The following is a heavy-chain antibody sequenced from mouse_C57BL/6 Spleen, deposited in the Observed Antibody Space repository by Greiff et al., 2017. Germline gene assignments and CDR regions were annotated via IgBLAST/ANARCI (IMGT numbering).Heavy chain of an antibody. J-gene: IGHJ1*03. CDR3: ARNYDGYYRYFDV. D-gene: IGHD2-3*01. CDR2: INPNYGTT. Sequence: VQLKESGPELVKPGASVKISCKASGYSFTDYNMNWVKQGNGKSLEWIGVINPNYGTTTSNQKFKGKGTLTVDQSSSTAYMQLNSLTSEDSAVYYCARNYDGYYRYFDVWGTGTTVTVSS. V-gene: IGHV1-39*01. CDR1: GYSFTDYN.